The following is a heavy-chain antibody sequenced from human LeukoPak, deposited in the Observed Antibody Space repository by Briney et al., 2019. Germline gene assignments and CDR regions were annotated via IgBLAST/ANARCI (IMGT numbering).Heavy chain of an antibody. J-gene: IGHJ4*02. CDR1: GGSFSGYY. Sequence: PSETLSLTCAVYGGSFSGYYWSWIRQPPGKGLEWIGEINHSGSTNYNPSLKSRVTISVDTSKNQFSLKLSSVTAADTAVYYCGKGLTMEDAKYFLELWGQGTLVTVSS. V-gene: IGHV4-34*01. CDR2: INHSGST. CDR3: GKGLTMEDAKYFLEL. D-gene: IGHD4/OR15-4a*01.